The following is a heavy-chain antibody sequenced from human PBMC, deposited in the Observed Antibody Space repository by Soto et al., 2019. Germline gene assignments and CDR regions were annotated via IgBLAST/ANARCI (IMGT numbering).Heavy chain of an antibody. Sequence: ASVKVSCKASRYTFTSYAMHWVRQAPGQRLEWMGWINAGNGNTKYSQKFQGRVTITRDTSASTAYMELRSLRSDDTAVYYCARDHFSSSWSSGGWFDPWGQGTLVTVPQ. V-gene: IGHV1-3*01. CDR3: ARDHFSSSWSSGGWFDP. J-gene: IGHJ5*02. CDR1: RYTFTSYA. D-gene: IGHD6-13*01. CDR2: INAGNGNT.